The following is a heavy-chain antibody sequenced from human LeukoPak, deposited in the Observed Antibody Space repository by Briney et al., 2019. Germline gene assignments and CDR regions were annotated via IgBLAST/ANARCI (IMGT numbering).Heavy chain of an antibody. Sequence: SETLSLTCTVSGGSISSYYWSWIRQPAGKGLEWSGLIYTSGSTNYNPSLKSRVTMSVDTSKNQFSLKLSSVTAADTAVYYCARENAEGYYDSSGYTFDYSGQGTLVTVSS. CDR1: GGSISSYY. CDR2: IYTSGST. J-gene: IGHJ4*02. CDR3: ARENAEGYYDSSGYTFDY. D-gene: IGHD3-22*01. V-gene: IGHV4-4*07.